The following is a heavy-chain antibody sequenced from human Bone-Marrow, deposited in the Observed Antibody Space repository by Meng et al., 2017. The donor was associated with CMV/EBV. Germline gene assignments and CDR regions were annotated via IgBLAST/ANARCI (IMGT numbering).Heavy chain of an antibody. D-gene: IGHD1-26*01. CDR1: GFTFSSYS. J-gene: IGHJ4*02. Sequence: GRSLRLACAASGFTFSSYSMNWVRQVPGKGMEWVAFIRYDGSNKYYADSVKGRFTISRDNSKNTLYLQINSLRAEYTAVYYCAKDRYPQFDYWGQGTLVTVSS. V-gene: IGHV3-30*02. CDR3: AKDRYPQFDY. CDR2: IRYDGSNK.